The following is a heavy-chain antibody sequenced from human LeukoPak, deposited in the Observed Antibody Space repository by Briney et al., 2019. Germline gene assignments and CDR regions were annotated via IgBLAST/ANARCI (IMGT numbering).Heavy chain of an antibody. CDR1: GFTFSDYY. CDR2: ISSSGSTI. J-gene: IGHJ4*02. CDR3: AKGRGYYGSGKLDFDY. V-gene: IGHV3-11*01. Sequence: GGSLRLSCAASGFTFSDYYMSWIRQAPGKGLEWVSYISSSGSTIYYADSVKGRFTISRDNSKNTLYLQMNSLRAEDTAVYYCAKGRGYYGSGKLDFDYWGQGTLVTVSS. D-gene: IGHD3-10*01.